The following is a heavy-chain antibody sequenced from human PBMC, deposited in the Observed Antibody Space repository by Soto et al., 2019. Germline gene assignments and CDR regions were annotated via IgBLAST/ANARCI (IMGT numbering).Heavy chain of an antibody. J-gene: IGHJ6*01. CDR3: ARDRYRLDV. V-gene: IGHV4-59*12. Sequence: SENLSLPCTVSGGSISVFYWSWIRQPPGKGLEWIGYIYYSGSTNYNPSLESRVTISVDTSKNQFSLKLTSLSAADTAVYFCARDRYRLDVWGQGTTVT. CDR2: IYYSGST. CDR1: GGSISVFY.